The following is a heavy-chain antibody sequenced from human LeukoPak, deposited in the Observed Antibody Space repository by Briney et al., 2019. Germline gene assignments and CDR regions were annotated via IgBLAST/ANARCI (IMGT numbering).Heavy chain of an antibody. CDR2: IYTSGGT. J-gene: IGHJ4*02. CDR3: AKHESRRDGYNLGY. V-gene: IGHV4-4*09. Sequence: SETLSLTCTVSGGSISSYYWSWIRQPPGKGLEWIGYIYTSGGTTYNPSLKSRVNISVDTSRNQFSLKLSSVTAADTAEYYCAKHESRRDGYNLGYWGQGTLVTVSS. D-gene: IGHD5-24*01. CDR1: GGSISSYY.